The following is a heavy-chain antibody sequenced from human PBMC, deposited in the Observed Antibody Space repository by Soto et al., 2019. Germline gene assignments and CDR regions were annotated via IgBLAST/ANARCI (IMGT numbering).Heavy chain of an antibody. D-gene: IGHD1-26*01. J-gene: IGHJ4*02. CDR3: TRHWLATREFDY. Sequence: GGSLRLSCAASGFTFSSYSMNWVRQAPGKGLEWVSSISSSSGHIYYADSLKGRFTISRDNAKNSLYLQMNSLRAEDTAVYYCTRHWLATREFDYWGQGTLVTVSS. CDR2: ISSSSGHI. CDR1: GFTFSSYS. V-gene: IGHV3-21*01.